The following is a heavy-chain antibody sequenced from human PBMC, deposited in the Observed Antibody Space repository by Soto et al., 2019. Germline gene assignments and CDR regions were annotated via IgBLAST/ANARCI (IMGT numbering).Heavy chain of an antibody. CDR2: INHSGST. Sequence: QVQLQQWGAGLLKPSETLSLTCAVYGGSFSGYYWSWIRQPQGKGLEWIGEINHSGSTNYNPSLKSRVTISVDTSKNQFSLKLSSVTAADTAVYYCASGTGGGWFDPWGQGTLVTVSS. J-gene: IGHJ5*02. CDR3: ASGTGGGWFDP. D-gene: IGHD1-1*01. CDR1: GGSFSGYY. V-gene: IGHV4-34*01.